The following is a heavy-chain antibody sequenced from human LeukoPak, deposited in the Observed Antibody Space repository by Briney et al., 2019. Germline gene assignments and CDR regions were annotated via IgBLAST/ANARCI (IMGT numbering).Heavy chain of an antibody. CDR2: ISRSGAYS. CDR1: GFTFTKHD. CDR3: ARGSLGPAY. Sequence: GGSLRLSCDVSGFTFTKHDMSWFRSPPGKGLEWVSSISRSGAYSHYAASVRGRFTISRDNSNDTLFLQMTGLQVADTAIYYCARGSLGPAYWGRGTLVAVSS. V-gene: IGHV3-20*04. D-gene: IGHD3-10*01. J-gene: IGHJ1*01.